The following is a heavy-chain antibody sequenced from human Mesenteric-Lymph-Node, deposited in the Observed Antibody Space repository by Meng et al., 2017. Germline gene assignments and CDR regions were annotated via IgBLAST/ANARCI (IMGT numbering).Heavy chain of an antibody. CDR1: GDSINTYY. V-gene: IGHV4-4*08. Sequence: SETLSLTCTVSGDSINTYYWSWIRQPPGKGLEWIGRIYTSGSTNYNPSLKSRVTISVDTSKNQFSLKLSSVTAADTAVYYCAREPDVLLWFGESHNWFDPWGQGTLVTVSS. J-gene: IGHJ5*02. CDR2: IYTSGST. D-gene: IGHD3-10*01. CDR3: AREPDVLLWFGESHNWFDP.